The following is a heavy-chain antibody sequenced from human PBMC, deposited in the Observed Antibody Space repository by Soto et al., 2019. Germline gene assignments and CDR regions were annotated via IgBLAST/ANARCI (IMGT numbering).Heavy chain of an antibody. CDR3: ARSTGYMDVWFDP. CDR1: GYSFTGYS. V-gene: IGHV1-18*04. D-gene: IGHD6-13*01. CDR2: ISAYNGNK. Sequence: ASVKVSCKASGYSFTGYSMHWVRQAPGQGLEWMGWISAYNGNKNYAQKLQGRVTMTTDTLATTAYMELRSLRSDDTAVYYCARSTGYMDVWFDPWGQGTLVTVSS. J-gene: IGHJ5*02.